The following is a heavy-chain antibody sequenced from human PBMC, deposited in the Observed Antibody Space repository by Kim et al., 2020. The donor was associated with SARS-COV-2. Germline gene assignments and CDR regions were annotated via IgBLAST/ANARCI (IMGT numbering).Heavy chain of an antibody. Sequence: GGSLRLSCAASGFTFSSYAMSWVRQAPGKGLEWVSAISGSGGSTYYADSVKGRFTISRDNSKNTLYLQMNSLRAEDTAVYYCAKVMGETIFGVARDPDYWGQGTLVTVSS. J-gene: IGHJ4*02. CDR3: AKVMGETIFGVARDPDY. D-gene: IGHD3-3*01. CDR1: GFTFSSYA. V-gene: IGHV3-23*01. CDR2: ISGSGGST.